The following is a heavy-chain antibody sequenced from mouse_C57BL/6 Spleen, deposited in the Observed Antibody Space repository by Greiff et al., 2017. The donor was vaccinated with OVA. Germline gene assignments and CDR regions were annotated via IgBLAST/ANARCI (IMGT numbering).Heavy chain of an antibody. CDR1: GYTFTDYE. J-gene: IGHJ4*01. CDR3: TGYDYDGGDYYAMDY. CDR2: IDPETGGT. Sequence: QVHVKQSGAELVRPGASVTLSCKASGYTFTDYEMHWVKQTPVHGLEWIGAIDPETGGTAYNQKFKGKAILTADKSSSTAYMELRSLTSEDSAVYYCTGYDYDGGDYYAMDYWGQGTSVTVSS. D-gene: IGHD2-4*01. V-gene: IGHV1-15*01.